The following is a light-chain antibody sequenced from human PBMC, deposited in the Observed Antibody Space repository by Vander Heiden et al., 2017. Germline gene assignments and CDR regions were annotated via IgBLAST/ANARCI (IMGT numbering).Light chain of an antibody. CDR3: QVWDSISDVGV. CDR1: SIGSKS. V-gene: IGLV3-21*02. CDR2: DNR. Sequence: SYVLTQTPSVSVAPGQTATITCGGNSIGSKSVQWSQQRPGQAPVLVVYDNRDRPSGIPERISGPNSGNTATLTISRVEAGDEADYYCQVWDSISDVGVFGGGTKLTVL. J-gene: IGLJ2*01.